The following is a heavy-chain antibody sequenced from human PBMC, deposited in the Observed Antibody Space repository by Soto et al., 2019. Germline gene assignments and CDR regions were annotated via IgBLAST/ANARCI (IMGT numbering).Heavy chain of an antibody. V-gene: IGHV3-15*01. CDR3: TTSNLGVDF. CDR1: GFSFRSYA. Sequence: GGSLRLSCAASGFSFRSYAMCWVRQAPGKGLEWVGRIKTKPDDGTIDYAAPVRGRFTISRDDSKNTLYLQMTSLTPDDTGVYYCTTSNLGVDFWGPGTLVTVSS. D-gene: IGHD1-1*01. J-gene: IGHJ4*02. CDR2: IKTKPDDGTI.